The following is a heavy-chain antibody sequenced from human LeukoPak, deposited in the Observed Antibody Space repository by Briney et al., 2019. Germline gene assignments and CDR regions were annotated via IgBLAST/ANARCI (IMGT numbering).Heavy chain of an antibody. Sequence: GGSLRLSCAASGFTFSSYGMHWVRQALGKGLEWVAFIRYDGSNKYYADSVKGRFTISRDNSKNTLYLQMNSLRAEDTAVYYCAKDGLVVVPAAPLGWFDPWGQGTLVTVSS. CDR3: AKDGLVVVPAAPLGWFDP. V-gene: IGHV3-30*02. CDR1: GFTFSSYG. CDR2: IRYDGSNK. D-gene: IGHD2-2*01. J-gene: IGHJ5*02.